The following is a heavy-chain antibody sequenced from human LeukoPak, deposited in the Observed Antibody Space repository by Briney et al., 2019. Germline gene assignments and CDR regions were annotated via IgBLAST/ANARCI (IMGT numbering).Heavy chain of an antibody. CDR3: ARIKEGAFDI. Sequence: QPGGSLRLSCAASGFTFTSYEMNWVRQAPGKGLVWVSRISSDGSSTIYADSVKGRFTISRDSAKNTLYLQMNSLRAEDTAVYYCARIKEGAFDIWGQGTMVTVSS. CDR1: GFTFTSYE. CDR2: ISSDGSST. J-gene: IGHJ3*02. V-gene: IGHV3-74*01.